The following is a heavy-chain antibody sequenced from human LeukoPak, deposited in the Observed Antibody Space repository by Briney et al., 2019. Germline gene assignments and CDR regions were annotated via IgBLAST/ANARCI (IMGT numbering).Heavy chain of an antibody. D-gene: IGHD3-22*01. CDR2: ISWNSGSI. CDR3: AKDASYYYDSSGYYDY. V-gene: IGHV3-9*01. CDR1: GYTYDDYD. J-gene: IGHJ4*02. Sequence: LTLPCGLSGYTYDDYDMLGPRHATGRGGEWVSDISWNSGSIGYADSVKGRFTISRDNAKNSLYLQMNSLRAEDTALYYCAKDASYYYDSSGYYDYWGQGTLVTVSS.